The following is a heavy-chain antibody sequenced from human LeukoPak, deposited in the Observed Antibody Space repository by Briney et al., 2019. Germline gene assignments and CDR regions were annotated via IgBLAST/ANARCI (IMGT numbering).Heavy chain of an antibody. D-gene: IGHD5-24*01. J-gene: IGHJ4*02. Sequence: GGSLRLSCAASGFTFSSYAMSWVRQAPGKGLEWVSAISGSGGSTYYADSVKGRFTISRDNSKNTLYLQMNSLRAEDTAVYYCAKAGSMATISYYFDYWGQGTLVTVSS. CDR3: AKAGSMATISYYFDY. V-gene: IGHV3-23*01. CDR2: ISGSGGST. CDR1: GFTFSSYA.